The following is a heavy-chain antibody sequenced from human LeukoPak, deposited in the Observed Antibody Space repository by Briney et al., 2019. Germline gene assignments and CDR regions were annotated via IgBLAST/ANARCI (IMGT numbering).Heavy chain of an antibody. J-gene: IGHJ6*02. CDR3: AAMFDSSGWEKYGMDV. CDR1: GFTFSSYG. Sequence: GRSLRLSCAASGFTFSSYGMHWVRQAPGKGLEWVAVIWYDGSNKYYADSVKGRFTISRDNSKNTLYLQMNSLRAEDTAVYYCAAMFDSSGWEKYGMDVWGQGTTVTVSS. D-gene: IGHD6-19*01. CDR2: IWYDGSNK. V-gene: IGHV3-33*01.